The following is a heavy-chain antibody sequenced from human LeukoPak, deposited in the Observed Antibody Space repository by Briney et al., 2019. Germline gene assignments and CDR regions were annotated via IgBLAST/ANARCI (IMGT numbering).Heavy chain of an antibody. CDR1: GFTFSIYW. D-gene: IGHD4-23*01. CDR3: ARPNYGGRYYYYHMDV. Sequence: GGSLRLSCAASGFTFSIYWMSWVRQAPGKGLEWVANINQDGSDKYYVDSVKGRFTISRDNAKNSLYLQMNSLRAEDTAVYYCARPNYGGRYYYYHMDVWGKGTTVTVSS. V-gene: IGHV3-7*01. J-gene: IGHJ6*03. CDR2: INQDGSDK.